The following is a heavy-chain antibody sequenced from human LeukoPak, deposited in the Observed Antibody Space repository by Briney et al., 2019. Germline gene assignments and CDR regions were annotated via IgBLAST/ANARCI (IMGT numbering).Heavy chain of an antibody. Sequence: GESLKISCKGFGYSFTTYWIGWVRQMPGKGLEWMGIIYPGDSDTRYSPSFQGQVPISADKSISTAYLQWSSLKASDTAMYYCARRGYSYDFDYWGQGTLVTVSS. V-gene: IGHV5-51*01. CDR1: GYSFTTYW. CDR2: IYPGDSDT. D-gene: IGHD5-18*01. CDR3: ARRGYSYDFDY. J-gene: IGHJ4*02.